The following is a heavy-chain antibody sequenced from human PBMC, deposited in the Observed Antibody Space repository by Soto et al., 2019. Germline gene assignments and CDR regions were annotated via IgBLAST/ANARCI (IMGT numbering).Heavy chain of an antibody. D-gene: IGHD3-22*01. J-gene: IGHJ5*02. V-gene: IGHV3-48*02. CDR2: ISSSSSTI. CDR1: GFTFSSYS. Sequence: GGSLRLSCAASGFTFSSYSMNWVRQAPGKGLEWVSYISSSSSTIYYADSVKGRFTISRDNAKNSLYLQMNSLRDEDTAVYYCARGDDYDSSGIRLNWFDPWCQGILVTVS. CDR3: ARGDDYDSSGIRLNWFDP.